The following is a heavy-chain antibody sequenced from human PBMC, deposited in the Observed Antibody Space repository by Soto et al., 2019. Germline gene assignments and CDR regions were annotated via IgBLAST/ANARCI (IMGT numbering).Heavy chain of an antibody. V-gene: IGHV3-48*02. Sequence: EVQLVESGGGLVQPGGSLRLSCAAAGFTFRTYSMNWVRQAPGKGLEWISYISGSSGIIYYADSVKGRFTISRDNAKNSLYLQMNRLSDEDTAVYYCARDSGIAGADDYWGQGTLVTVSS. CDR3: ARDSGIAGADDY. CDR1: GFTFRTYS. CDR2: ISGSSGII. D-gene: IGHD6-13*01. J-gene: IGHJ4*02.